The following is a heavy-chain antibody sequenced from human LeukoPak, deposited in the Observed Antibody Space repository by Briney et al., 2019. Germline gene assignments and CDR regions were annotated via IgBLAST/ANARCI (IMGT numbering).Heavy chain of an antibody. Sequence: PGGSLRLSCATSGFTISSYSMNWVRQAPGKGLEWVSCISSSSSYIYYTDSVKGRFTISRDNAKNSLTLQMNSLRAEVTAVYYCARDLKYYDISGFDYWGQGTLVTVSS. CDR3: ARDLKYYDISGFDY. J-gene: IGHJ4*02. D-gene: IGHD3-22*01. CDR2: ISSSSSYI. V-gene: IGHV3-21*01. CDR1: GFTISSYS.